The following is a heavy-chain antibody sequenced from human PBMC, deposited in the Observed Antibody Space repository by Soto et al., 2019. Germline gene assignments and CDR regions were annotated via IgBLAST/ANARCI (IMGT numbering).Heavy chain of an antibody. V-gene: IGHV1-69*06. CDR3: ARDGSSSPATRDYYYGMDA. D-gene: IGHD6-6*01. Sequence: SVKVSCKASGGTFSSYAISWVRQAPGQGLEWMGGIIPIFGTANYAQKFQGRVTITADKSTSTAYMELSSLRSEDTAVYYCARDGSSSPATRDYYYGMDAWGQGTTVTVSS. J-gene: IGHJ6*02. CDR2: IIPIFGTA. CDR1: GGTFSSYA.